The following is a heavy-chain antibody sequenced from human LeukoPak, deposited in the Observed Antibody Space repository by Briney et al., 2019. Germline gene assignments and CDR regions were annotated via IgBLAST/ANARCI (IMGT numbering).Heavy chain of an antibody. CDR2: IAGSGGST. CDR1: GFTFSSYW. Sequence: GGSLRLSCAASGFTFSSYWMHWVRQAPGKGLEWVSVIAGSGGSTDYADSVKGRFTISRDNAKNSLYLQMNSLRAEDTATYYCARDNSGVCAIPGGRYYYYMDVWGKGTTVTVSS. V-gene: IGHV3-74*01. J-gene: IGHJ6*03. D-gene: IGHD2-8*01. CDR3: ARDNSGVCAIPGGRYYYYMDV.